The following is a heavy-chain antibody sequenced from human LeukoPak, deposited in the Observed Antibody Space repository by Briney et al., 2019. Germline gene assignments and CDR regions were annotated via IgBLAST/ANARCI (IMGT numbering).Heavy chain of an antibody. CDR2: INHSGST. CDR1: GGSFSGYY. CDR3: ARTTIVVVITFYYYYYMDV. V-gene: IGHV4-34*01. J-gene: IGHJ6*03. Sequence: SETLSLTCAVYGGSFSGYYWSWIRQPPGKGLEWIGEINHSGSTNYNPSLKSRVTISVDTSKNQFSLKLSSVTAADTAVYYCARTTIVVVITFYYYYYMDVWGKGTTVTISS. D-gene: IGHD3-22*01.